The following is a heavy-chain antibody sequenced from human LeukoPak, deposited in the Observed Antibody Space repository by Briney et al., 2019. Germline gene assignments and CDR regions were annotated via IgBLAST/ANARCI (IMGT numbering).Heavy chain of an antibody. J-gene: IGHJ4*02. Sequence: TSETLSLTCAVYGGSFSGYYWSWNRQPPGKGLEWIGEINHSGSTNYNPSLKSRVTISVDTSKNQFSLKLSSVTAADTAVYYCARGNPIVVPLGFDYWGQGTLVTVSS. D-gene: IGHD2-15*01. CDR2: INHSGST. CDR3: ARGNPIVVPLGFDY. CDR1: GGSFSGYY. V-gene: IGHV4-34*01.